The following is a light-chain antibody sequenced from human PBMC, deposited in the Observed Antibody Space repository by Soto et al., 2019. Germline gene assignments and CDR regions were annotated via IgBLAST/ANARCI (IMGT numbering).Light chain of an antibody. CDR3: LQHTYIWS. CDR2: GAS. V-gene: IGKV1-17*02. CDR1: QDVSND. Sequence: DIQMTQSPPSLSSSVGDISTITCRASQDVSNDLGWFQQKPGKAPKRLIFGASNLESGVPSRFSGTGSGTEFILTITNLQPEDFATYYCLQHTYIWSFGQGTKVDIK. J-gene: IGKJ1*01.